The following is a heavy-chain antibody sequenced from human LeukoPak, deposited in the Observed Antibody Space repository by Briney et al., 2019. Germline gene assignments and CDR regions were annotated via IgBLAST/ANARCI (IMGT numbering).Heavy chain of an antibody. Sequence: AGESLKISCKVSGYSFTTYWIGWVRQMPGKGLEWMGIIYPGDSDTKYSPSFQGQVTISADKPISTAYLQWRSLKASDTAMYYCARRGSGYNYNLPIDYWGQGTLVTVSS. V-gene: IGHV5-51*01. D-gene: IGHD5-18*01. CDR1: GYSFTTYW. CDR2: IYPGDSDT. CDR3: ARRGSGYNYNLPIDY. J-gene: IGHJ4*02.